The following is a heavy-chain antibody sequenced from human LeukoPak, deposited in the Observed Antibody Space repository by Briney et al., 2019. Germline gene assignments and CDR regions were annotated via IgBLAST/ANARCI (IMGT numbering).Heavy chain of an antibody. D-gene: IGHD3-22*01. V-gene: IGHV1-2*02. CDR2: INPNIGGT. CDR3: ARDYYDSSGYSRFDP. Sequence: ASVQVSCKASGYTFTGYYMHWARQAPGQGLEWMGWINPNIGGTNYAQTFQGRVTMTRDTSISTAYMVLSRLRSDDTAVYYCARDYYDSSGYSRFDPWGQGTLVTVSS. CDR1: GYTFTGYY. J-gene: IGHJ5*02.